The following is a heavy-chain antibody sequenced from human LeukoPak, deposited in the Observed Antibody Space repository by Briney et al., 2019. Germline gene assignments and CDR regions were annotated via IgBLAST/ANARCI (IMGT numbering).Heavy chain of an antibody. CDR1: GHSIINSYY. CDR3: ARGPSDWIHGRGAFDI. D-gene: IGHD3-10*02. J-gene: IGHJ3*02. Sequence: SETLSLTCTVSGHSIINSYYWGWIRQPPGKRLEWIGYIYYSGSTNYNPSLKSRVTISVDTSKNQFSLKLSSVTAADTAVYNCARGPSDWIHGRGAFDIWGQGTMVTVSS. CDR2: IYYSGST. V-gene: IGHV4-59*01.